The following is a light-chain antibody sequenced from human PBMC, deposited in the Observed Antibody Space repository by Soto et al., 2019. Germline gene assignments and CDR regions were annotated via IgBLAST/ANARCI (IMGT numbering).Light chain of an antibody. CDR3: QQYGT. Sequence: DIQMTQSPSTLSASVGDRVTITCRACQSISSWLAWYQQKPGKAPKLLIYDASSLESGVPSRFSGSGSGTEFTLTISSLQPDDFATYYCQQYGTFGQGTKLEIK. CDR2: DAS. J-gene: IGKJ2*02. V-gene: IGKV1-5*01. CDR1: QSISSW.